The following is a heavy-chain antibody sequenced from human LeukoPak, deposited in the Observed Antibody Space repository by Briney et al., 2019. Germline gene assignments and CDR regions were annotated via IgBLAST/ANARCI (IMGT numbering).Heavy chain of an antibody. D-gene: IGHD1-7*01. CDR3: ARLMMGGTTYGCIDH. J-gene: IGHJ4*02. CDR1: GYTFTGYY. V-gene: IGHV1-2*02. CDR2: INPNSGGT. Sequence: ASVKVSCKASGYTFTGYYMHWVRQAPGQGLEWMGWINPNSGGTNYAQKFQGRVTMTRDTSISTAYMELSRLRSDDTAVYYCARLMMGGTTYGCIDHWGQGTLVYVSS.